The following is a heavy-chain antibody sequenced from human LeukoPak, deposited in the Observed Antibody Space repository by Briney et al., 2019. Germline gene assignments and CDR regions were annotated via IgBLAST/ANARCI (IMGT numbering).Heavy chain of an antibody. J-gene: IGHJ4*02. Sequence: AGGSLRLSCAASGFTFSSYAMSWVRQAPGKGLEWVSAISGSGGSTYYADSVKGRFTISRDNSKNTLYLQMNSLRVDDTAVYYCAKESGDGLSTVVPADYYFDFWGQGTLVTVSS. CDR2: ISGSGGST. V-gene: IGHV3-23*01. CDR1: GFTFSSYA. CDR3: AKESGDGLSTVVPADYYFDF. D-gene: IGHD2-2*01.